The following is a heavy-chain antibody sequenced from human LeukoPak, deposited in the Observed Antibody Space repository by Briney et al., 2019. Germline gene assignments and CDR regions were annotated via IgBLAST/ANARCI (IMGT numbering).Heavy chain of an antibody. D-gene: IGHD3/OR15-3a*01. CDR3: ARAFRPASDPHDFYDF. CDR2: ISPRGDGT. J-gene: IGHJ3*01. Sequence: GGSLRLSCAASGFTFSNHPMHWVRQTPGKRLEYVSAISPRGDGTWYADSVKGRFTISRDNSKNTMYLQMGSLRPEDMGVYYCARAFRPASDPHDFYDFWGRGTTVTVSS. V-gene: IGHV3-64*02. CDR1: GFTFSNHP.